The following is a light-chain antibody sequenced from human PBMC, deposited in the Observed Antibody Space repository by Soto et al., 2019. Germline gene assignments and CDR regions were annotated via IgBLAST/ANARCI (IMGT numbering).Light chain of an antibody. V-gene: IGKV3-15*01. CDR3: QQYNDWPLT. Sequence: EIVLTQSPGTLSLSPGERATLSCRASQSGSRSYLAWYQQKPGQAPRLLIYGASTRATDIPAKFSGSGSGTGFSLTISSLQSEDFALYYCQQYNDWPLTFGGGTKVDI. CDR2: GAS. CDR1: QSGSRSY. J-gene: IGKJ4*01.